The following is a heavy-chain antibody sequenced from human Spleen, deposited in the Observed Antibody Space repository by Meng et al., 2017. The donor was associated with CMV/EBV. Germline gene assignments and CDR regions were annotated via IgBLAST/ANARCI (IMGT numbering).Heavy chain of an antibody. Sequence: EVQLVESGGGLVQPGGSLRPPCAASGFTVSSNYMSWVRQAPGKGLEWVSVIYSGGSTYYADSVKGRFTISRDNSKNTLYLQMNSLRAEDTAVYYCASIGMWEHIFDYWGQGTLVTVSS. J-gene: IGHJ4*02. CDR1: GFTVSSNY. CDR3: ASIGMWEHIFDY. V-gene: IGHV3-66*01. CDR2: IYSGGST. D-gene: IGHD1-26*01.